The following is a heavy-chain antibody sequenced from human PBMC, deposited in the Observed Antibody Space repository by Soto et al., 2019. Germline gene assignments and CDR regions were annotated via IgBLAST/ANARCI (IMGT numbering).Heavy chain of an antibody. D-gene: IGHD3-3*01. CDR3: ARTILYYDFWSGYYDYYYYMDV. CDR2: INHSGST. V-gene: IGHV4-34*01. Sequence: PSETLSLTCAVYGGSFSGYYWSWIRQPPGKGLEWIGEINHSGSTNYNPSLKSRVTISVDTSKNQFSLKLSSVTAADTAVYYCARTILYYDFWSGYYDYYYYMDVWGEGTTVTVSS. J-gene: IGHJ6*03. CDR1: GGSFSGYY.